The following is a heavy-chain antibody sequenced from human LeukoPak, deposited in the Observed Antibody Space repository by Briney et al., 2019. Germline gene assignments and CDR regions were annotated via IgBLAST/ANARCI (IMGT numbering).Heavy chain of an antibody. CDR1: GYTFTSYG. J-gene: IGHJ6*02. V-gene: IGHV1-18*01. CDR2: MSAYNGNT. CDR3: ARDGRFPGSYGMDV. D-gene: IGHD3-3*01. Sequence: ASVKVSCKASGYTFTSYGISWVRQAPGQGREWMGWMSAYNGNTNYAQKLQGRVTMTTDTSTSTAYMELRSMRSDDTAVYYCARDGRFPGSYGMDVWGQGTTVTVSS.